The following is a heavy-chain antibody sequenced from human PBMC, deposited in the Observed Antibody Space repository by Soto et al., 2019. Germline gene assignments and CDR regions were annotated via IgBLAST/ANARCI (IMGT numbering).Heavy chain of an antibody. V-gene: IGHV4-30-4*01. Sequence: SETLSLTCTISGGSITTGEYYWSWLRQPPGKGLEWIGHNYYSGSTHYNPSLGSRVTRSLDTSKNQFSLKLNSVTAADTAVYYCARESVPRYIHHTWFAPCGQGTLVTVSS. CDR3: ARESVPRYIHHTWFAP. J-gene: IGHJ5*02. D-gene: IGHD3-16*02. CDR1: GGSITTGEYY. CDR2: NYYSGST.